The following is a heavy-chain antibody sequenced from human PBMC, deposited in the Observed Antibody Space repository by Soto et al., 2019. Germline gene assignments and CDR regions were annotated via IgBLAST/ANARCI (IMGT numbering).Heavy chain of an antibody. V-gene: IGHV5-10-1*01. Sequence: PGESLKISCKGSGYIFTKYWISWVRQKPGEGLEWMARIDTSDSYISYSPSFQGHVTISTDNSITTAYLQWSSLKASDTATYYCARLRYSYGSVYAMDVWGQGTTVTVSS. D-gene: IGHD5-18*01. CDR3: ARLRYSYGSVYAMDV. J-gene: IGHJ6*02. CDR2: IDTSDSYI. CDR1: GYIFTKYW.